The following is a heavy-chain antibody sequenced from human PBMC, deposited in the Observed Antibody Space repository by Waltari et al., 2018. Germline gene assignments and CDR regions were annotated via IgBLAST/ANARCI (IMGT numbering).Heavy chain of an antibody. CDR2: IIPIFGTA. CDR3: ARDPYGDYVNWFDP. Sequence: APGQGLELMGGIIPIFGTANYAQKFQGRVTITADESTSTAYMELSSLRSEDTAVYYCARDPYGDYVNWFDPWGQGTLVTVSS. J-gene: IGHJ5*02. V-gene: IGHV1-69*01. D-gene: IGHD4-17*01.